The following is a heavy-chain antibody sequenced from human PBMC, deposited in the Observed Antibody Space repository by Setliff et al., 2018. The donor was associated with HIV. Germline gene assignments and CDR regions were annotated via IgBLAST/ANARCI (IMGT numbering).Heavy chain of an antibody. V-gene: IGHV3-53*01. Sequence: GGSLRLSCAAPGLTFEYYAMTWVRQAPGKGLEWVSVIYSGGSTYYADSVKGRFTISRDNSKNTLDLQMSSLEAEDTAVYYCVREERAADSGSYYSSRWFDRWGQGTLVTVSS. CDR2: IYSGGST. CDR1: GLTFEYYA. CDR3: VREERAADSGSYYSSRWFDR. J-gene: IGHJ5*02. D-gene: IGHD1-26*01.